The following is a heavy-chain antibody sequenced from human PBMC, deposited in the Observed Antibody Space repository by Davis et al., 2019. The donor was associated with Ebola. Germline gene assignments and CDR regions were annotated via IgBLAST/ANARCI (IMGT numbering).Heavy chain of an antibody. Sequence: GESLKISCKGSGYSFTGYWIGWVRQRPGKGLEWMGAIFPGGSENRYSPSLQGQVTISADKSITTAYLQWSSLKASDTAMYYCARPGDDMAMGGWGQGTLVTVSS. CDR2: IFPGGSEN. CDR1: GYSFTGYW. CDR3: ARPGDDMAMGG. V-gene: IGHV5-51*01. J-gene: IGHJ4*02. D-gene: IGHD7-27*01.